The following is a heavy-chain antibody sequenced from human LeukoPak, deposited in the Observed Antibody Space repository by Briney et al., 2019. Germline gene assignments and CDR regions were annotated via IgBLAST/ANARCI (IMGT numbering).Heavy chain of an antibody. CDR2: IYFSGST. CDR3: ARHSSRPCGDTPCCPGGWFDT. D-gene: IGHD4-17*01. V-gene: IGHV4-39*01. J-gene: IGHJ5*02. Sequence: SETLSLACTVSGGSISISSDYWVWIRQPPGKRLEWSGCIYFSGSTHYRPSRSSRLTMSAHTRKNQFSRKLSSVTAEDTAAYSCARHSSRPCGDTPCCPGGWFDTWGQGMLVTVSS. CDR1: GGSISISSDY.